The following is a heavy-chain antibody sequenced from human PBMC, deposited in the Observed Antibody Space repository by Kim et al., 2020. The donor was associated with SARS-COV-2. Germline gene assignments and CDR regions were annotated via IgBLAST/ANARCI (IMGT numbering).Heavy chain of an antibody. J-gene: IGHJ2*01. CDR1: GYTFTGYY. V-gene: IGHV1-2*02. CDR2: INPNSGGT. D-gene: IGHD2-21*01. CDR3: ARDRIVVVRSPSYFDL. Sequence: ASVKVSCKASGYTFTGYYMHWVRQAPGQGLEWMGWINPNSGGTNYAQKFQGRVTMTRDTSISTAYMELSRLRSDDTAVYYCARDRIVVVRSPSYFDLWGRGNLDTVSS.